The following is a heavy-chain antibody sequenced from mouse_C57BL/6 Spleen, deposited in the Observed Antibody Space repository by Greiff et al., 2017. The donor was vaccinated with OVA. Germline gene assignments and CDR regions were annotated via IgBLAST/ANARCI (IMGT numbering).Heavy chain of an antibody. J-gene: IGHJ2*01. D-gene: IGHD2-2*01. V-gene: IGHV1-22*01. CDR3: ARSNGYDGGDY. CDR2: INPNNGGT. CDR1: GYTFTDYN. Sequence: EVQLKESGPELVKPGASVKMSCKASGYTFTDYNMHWVKQSHGKSLEWIGYINPNNGGTSYNQKFKGKATLTVNKSSSTAYMELRSLTSEDSAVYYCARSNGYDGGDYWGQGTTLTVSS.